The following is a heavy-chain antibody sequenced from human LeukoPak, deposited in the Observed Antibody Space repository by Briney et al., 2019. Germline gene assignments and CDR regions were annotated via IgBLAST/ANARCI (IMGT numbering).Heavy chain of an antibody. J-gene: IGHJ4*02. CDR1: GFTFSSYA. CDR3: AKGRRITMIVVVMSSDY. D-gene: IGHD3-22*01. Sequence: GSLRLSCAASGFTFSSYAMSWVRQAPGKGLEWVSAISGSGGSTYYADSVKGRFTISRDNSKNTLYLQMNSLRAEDTAVYYCAKGRRITMIVVVMSSDYWGQGTLVTVSS. V-gene: IGHV3-23*01. CDR2: ISGSGGST.